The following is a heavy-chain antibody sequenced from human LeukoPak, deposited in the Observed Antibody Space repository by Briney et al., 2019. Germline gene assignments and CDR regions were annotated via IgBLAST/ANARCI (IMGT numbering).Heavy chain of an antibody. V-gene: IGHV3-21*01. Sequence: GGSLRLSCAASGFTFSSYSMNWVRQAPGKGLEWVSSISSSSSSYIYYADSVKGRFTISRDNAKNSLYLQMNSRRAEDTAVYYCARAGTSGWYLFAFDIWGQGTMVTVSS. CDR2: ISSSSSSYI. D-gene: IGHD6-19*01. J-gene: IGHJ3*02. CDR1: GFTFSSYS. CDR3: ARAGTSGWYLFAFDI.